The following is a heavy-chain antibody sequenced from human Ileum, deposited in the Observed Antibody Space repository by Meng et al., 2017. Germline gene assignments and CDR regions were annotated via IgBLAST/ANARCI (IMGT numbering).Heavy chain of an antibody. D-gene: IGHD3-10*01. Sequence: VRLGPSGAEVQKPGASVRVSCKASGFTFVSYAIYWVRQAPGQGLEWMGWITAGNGNTKYSQKFQGRVTITRDTSASTAYMELSSLRSEDTAVYYCARDMPYSSGSFDYWGQGTLVTVSS. CDR1: GFTFVSYA. V-gene: IGHV1-3*01. CDR3: ARDMPYSSGSFDY. CDR2: ITAGNGNT. J-gene: IGHJ4*02.